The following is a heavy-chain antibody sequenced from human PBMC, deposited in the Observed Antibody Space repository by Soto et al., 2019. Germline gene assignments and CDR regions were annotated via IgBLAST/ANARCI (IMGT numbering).Heavy chain of an antibody. CDR3: AKEAASYYYGLDV. CDR2: MSYDGGNK. J-gene: IGHJ6*02. Sequence: GGSLRLSCAASGFTFSSYGMHWVRQAPGKGLEWVAFMSYDGGNKYYADSVKGRFTVSRDNSKNTLYLQMNSLRLEDTALYYCAKEAASYYYGLDVWGQGTTVTVSS. CDR1: GFTFSSYG. V-gene: IGHV3-30*18.